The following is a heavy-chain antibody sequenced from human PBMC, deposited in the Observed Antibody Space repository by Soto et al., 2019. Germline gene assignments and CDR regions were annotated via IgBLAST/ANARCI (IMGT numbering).Heavy chain of an antibody. CDR2: IYHSGST. CDR1: GYSISSCYY. Sequence: PSETLSLTCAVSGYSISSCYYWGWIRQRPGKGLEWIGSIYHSGSTYYNPSLKSRVTISVDTSKNQFSLKLSSVTAADTAVYYCARFGDSSGYYYLGAFDIWGQGTMVTVSS. J-gene: IGHJ3*02. D-gene: IGHD3-22*01. V-gene: IGHV4-38-2*01. CDR3: ARFGDSSGYYYLGAFDI.